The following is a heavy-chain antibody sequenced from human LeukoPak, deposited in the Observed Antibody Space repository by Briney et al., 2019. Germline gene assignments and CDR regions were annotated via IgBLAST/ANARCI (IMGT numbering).Heavy chain of an antibody. Sequence: ASVKVSCKVSGYTFSNYGINWVRQAPGQGLEWMGWISTYNGNTNYAQKFQGRLTMTTDTSTTTAFMDLRSLRSDDTAVYYCARDHDYGDYNTQDLFVYWGQGTLVTVSS. CDR2: ISTYNGNT. D-gene: IGHD4-17*01. CDR1: GYTFSNYG. V-gene: IGHV1-18*01. J-gene: IGHJ4*02. CDR3: ARDHDYGDYNTQDLFVY.